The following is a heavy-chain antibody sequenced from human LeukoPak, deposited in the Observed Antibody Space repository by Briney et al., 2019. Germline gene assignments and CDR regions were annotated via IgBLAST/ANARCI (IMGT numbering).Heavy chain of an antibody. V-gene: IGHV3-66*01. D-gene: IGHD3-22*01. CDR1: GFPVSSNY. Sequence: PGGSLRLSCAASGFPVSSNYMSWVRQAPGKGLEWVSVIYSAGNTYYADSVQGRFTMSRENPENTLYLQMNSLRAEDTAVYYCARAHDRGYYYGFDYWGQGTLVTVSS. CDR2: IYSAGNT. J-gene: IGHJ4*02. CDR3: ARAHDRGYYYGFDY.